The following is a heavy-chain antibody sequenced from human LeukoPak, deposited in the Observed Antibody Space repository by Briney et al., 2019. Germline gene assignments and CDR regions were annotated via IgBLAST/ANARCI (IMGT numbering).Heavy chain of an antibody. CDR3: ARVVGKPYYFDY. CDR1: GYTFTSYD. J-gene: IGHJ4*02. D-gene: IGHD1-26*01. Sequence: ASVKVSCKASGYTFTSYDINWVRQATGQGLEWMGWMNPNSGNTGYAQKFQGRFTMTRNTSISTAYMELSSLRSEDTAVYYCARVVGKPYYFDYWGQGTLVTFSS. CDR2: MNPNSGNT. V-gene: IGHV1-8*01.